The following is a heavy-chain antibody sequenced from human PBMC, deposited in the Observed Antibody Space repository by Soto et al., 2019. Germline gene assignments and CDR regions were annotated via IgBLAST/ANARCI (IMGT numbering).Heavy chain of an antibody. J-gene: IGHJ4*02. CDR2: IHSSGTS. Sequence: PSETLSLTCSVSGDSISNGASYWSWIRQSPGMGLEWIGSIHSSGTSYSNPSLKRRLTMSVDTSKNQFSLKLSSVTAADTAVYYCARGMVRGVEFDYWGQGTLVTVSS. V-gene: IGHV4-30-4*02. D-gene: IGHD3-10*01. CDR1: GDSISNGASY. CDR3: ARGMVRGVEFDY.